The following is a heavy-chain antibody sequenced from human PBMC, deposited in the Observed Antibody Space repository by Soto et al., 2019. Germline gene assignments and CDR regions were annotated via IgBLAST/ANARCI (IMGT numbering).Heavy chain of an antibody. CDR1: GFTFSSHW. CDR3: ARGGITGPTYGDLY. CDR2: IGQDGSGK. Sequence: GGSLRLSCAASGFTFSSHWMSWVRQAPGKGLEWVANIGQDGSGKYYVDSVKGRFTISRDNAKNSLYLQMNSLRSEDTAVYYCARGGITGPTYGDLYWGQGTLVTVSS. D-gene: IGHD1-7*01. J-gene: IGHJ4*02. V-gene: IGHV3-7*05.